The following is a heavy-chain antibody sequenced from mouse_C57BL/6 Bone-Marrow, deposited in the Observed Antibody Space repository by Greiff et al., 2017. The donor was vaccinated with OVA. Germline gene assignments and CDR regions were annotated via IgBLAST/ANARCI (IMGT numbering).Heavy chain of an antibody. J-gene: IGHJ2*01. CDR2: INPNNGGT. CDR1: GYTFTDYY. Sequence: EVQLQQSGPELVKPGASVKISCKASGYTFTDYYMNWVKQSHGKSLEWIGDINPNNGGTSYNQKFKGKATLTVDKSSSTAYMELRSLTSEDSAVYYCASRWLPYFDYWGQGTTLTVSS. CDR3: ASRWLPYFDY. D-gene: IGHD2-3*01. V-gene: IGHV1-26*01.